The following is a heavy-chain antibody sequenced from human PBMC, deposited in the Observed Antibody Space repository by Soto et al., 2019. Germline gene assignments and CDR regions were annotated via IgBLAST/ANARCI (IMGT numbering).Heavy chain of an antibody. CDR3: AKKPNGFDS. Sequence: EVQLLESGGGLVQPGGSLRLSCAASGLTFSRHAMAWVRQAPGKGLERLSSISESSSNTYYADSVKGRFTISKDNSKNMLYLQMNSLRDEDTAVYYCAKKPNGFDSWGQGTLVTVSS. CDR2: ISESSSNT. V-gene: IGHV3-23*01. CDR1: GLTFSRHA. J-gene: IGHJ5*01.